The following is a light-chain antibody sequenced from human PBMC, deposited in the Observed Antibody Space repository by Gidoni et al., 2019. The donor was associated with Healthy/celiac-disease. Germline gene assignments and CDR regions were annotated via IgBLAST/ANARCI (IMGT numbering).Light chain of an antibody. CDR1: QSVSSSY. CDR3: QQYGSSPWT. CDR2: GAS. V-gene: IGKV3-20*01. Sequence: EIVLTQSPCTLSLSPGERATLSCRASQSVSSSYLAWDQQKPGQAPRLLIYGASSRATGIPDRFSGSGSGTDFTLTISRLEPEDFAVYYCQQYGSSPWTFGQGTKVEIK. J-gene: IGKJ1*01.